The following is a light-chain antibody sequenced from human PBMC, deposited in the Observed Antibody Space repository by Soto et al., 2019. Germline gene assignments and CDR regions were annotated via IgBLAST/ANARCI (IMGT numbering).Light chain of an antibody. CDR2: AAS. Sequence: EIVLTQSPGTLSLSPGERATLSCRASQSVNSYLAWYQQKPGQAPRLLIYAASSRATGIPDRFSGSGSGTDLTLTISRLEPEDFAVYYCQQYRSSPPLTFGGGTKVDIK. CDR3: QQYRSSPPLT. CDR1: QSVNSY. V-gene: IGKV3-20*01. J-gene: IGKJ4*01.